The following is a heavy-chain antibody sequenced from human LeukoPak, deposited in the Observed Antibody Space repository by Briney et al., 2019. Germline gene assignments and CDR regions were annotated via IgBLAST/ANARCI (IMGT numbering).Heavy chain of an antibody. CDR2: IYHSGST. CDR1: DYSISSNYY. CDR3: ARDLSIAARGWFDP. V-gene: IGHV4-38-2*02. J-gene: IGHJ5*02. Sequence: SETLSLTCTVSDYSISSNYYWGWIRQPPGKGLEWIGSIYHSGSTYYNPSLKSRVTISVDKSKNQFSLKLSSVTAADTAVYYCARDLSIAARGWFDPWGQGTLVTVSS. D-gene: IGHD6-6*01.